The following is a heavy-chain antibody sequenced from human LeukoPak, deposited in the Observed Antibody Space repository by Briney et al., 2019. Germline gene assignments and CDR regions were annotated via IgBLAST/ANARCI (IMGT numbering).Heavy chain of an antibody. Sequence: PSETLSLTCTVSGGSISSGGYSWSWIRQHPGKGLEWIGYIYYSGSTYYNPSLKSRVTISVDTSKNQFSLKLSSVTAADTAVYYCARLRGYSGYDKIYLSFALSHVPVHFDYWGQGTLVTVSS. CDR1: GGSISSGGYS. J-gene: IGHJ4*02. CDR2: IYYSGST. D-gene: IGHD5-12*01. CDR3: ARLRGYSGYDKIYLSFALSHVPVHFDY. V-gene: IGHV4-31*03.